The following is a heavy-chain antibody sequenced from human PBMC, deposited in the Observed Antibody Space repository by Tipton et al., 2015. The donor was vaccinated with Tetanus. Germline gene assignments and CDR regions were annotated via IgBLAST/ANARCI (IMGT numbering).Heavy chain of an antibody. CDR2: FKSKSDGGAI. CDR3: STSGPGASGSDY. Sequence: SLRLSCAASGFTSSDFTFANAWMSWIRQAPGKGLEWVGRFKSKSDGGAIDYAAPVKGRFTISRDGSPNMLYLEMNSLKTEDTGVYFCSTSGPGASGSDYWGRGTLVTVSS. J-gene: IGHJ4*02. CDR1: GFTSSDFTFANAW. V-gene: IGHV3-15*01. D-gene: IGHD3-10*01.